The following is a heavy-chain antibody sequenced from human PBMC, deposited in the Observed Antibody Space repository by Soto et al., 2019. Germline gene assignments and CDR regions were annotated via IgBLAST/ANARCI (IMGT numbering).Heavy chain of an antibody. CDR3: ARDVSPTY. Sequence: PSETLSLTCTVSGGSISSGDYYWSWIRQPPGKGLEWIGHIYYSGSTNYNPSLKSRVTISVDTSKNQFSLKLSSVTAADTAAYYCARDVSPTYWGQGMLVTVSS. CDR2: IYYSGST. J-gene: IGHJ4*02. V-gene: IGHV4-30-4*02. CDR1: GGSISSGDYY.